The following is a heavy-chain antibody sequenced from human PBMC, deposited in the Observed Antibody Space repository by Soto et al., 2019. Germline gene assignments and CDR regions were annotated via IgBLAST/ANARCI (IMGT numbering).Heavy chain of an antibody. CDR2: VSYDGIDE. Sequence: QMHLVESGGGVVQPGRSLRLSCAASGFTFTSFGIHWVRQAPGKGLEWVAVVSYDGIDENYADSVKGRFSISRDNSKNTVYLQMNSLRGEDTAVYYCAKHLREMATNTPDYWGQGTLVTVSS. CDR3: AKHLREMATNTPDY. D-gene: IGHD5-12*01. CDR1: GFTFTSFG. V-gene: IGHV3-30*18. J-gene: IGHJ4*02.